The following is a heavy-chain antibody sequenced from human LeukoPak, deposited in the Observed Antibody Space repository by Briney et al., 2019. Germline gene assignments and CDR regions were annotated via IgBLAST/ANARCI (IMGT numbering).Heavy chain of an antibody. CDR1: GGSISSYY. D-gene: IGHD6-13*01. CDR2: IYTSGST. CDR3: ARAGSSSWYVKGVWFDP. Sequence: SETLSLTCTVSGGSISSYYWSWIRQPAGKGLEWIGRIYTSGSTNYNPSLKSRVTMSVDTSKNQFSLKLGSVTAADTAVYYCARAGSSSWYVKGVWFDPWGQGTLVTVSS. V-gene: IGHV4-4*07. J-gene: IGHJ5*02.